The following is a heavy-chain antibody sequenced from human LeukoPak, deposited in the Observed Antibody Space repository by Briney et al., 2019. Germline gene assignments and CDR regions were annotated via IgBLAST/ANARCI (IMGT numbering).Heavy chain of an antibody. CDR1: GFTFSSYA. J-gene: IGHJ3*02. Sequence: GRSLRLSCAASGFTFSSYAMHWVRQAPGKGLEWVAVISYDGSNKYYADSVKGRFTFSRDNSKNTLYLQMNSLRAEDTAVYYCGGVRSRDAFDIWGQGTMVTVSS. CDR2: ISYDGSNK. D-gene: IGHD3-10*01. V-gene: IGHV3-30-3*01. CDR3: GGVRSRDAFDI.